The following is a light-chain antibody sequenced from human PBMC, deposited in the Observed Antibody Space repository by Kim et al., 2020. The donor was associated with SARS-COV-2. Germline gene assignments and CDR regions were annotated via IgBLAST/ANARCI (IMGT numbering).Light chain of an antibody. J-gene: IGLJ1*01. Sequence: SYELTQPPSVSMSPGQTASITCSGDKLGDKSIFWYQVKAGQSPVLVIYQDTKRPSGIPGRFSGSKSGNIATLTISGTQAVDEADFYCQAWDSSNGDVFVT. CDR2: QDT. CDR1: KLGDKS. V-gene: IGLV3-1*01. CDR3: QAWDSSNGDV.